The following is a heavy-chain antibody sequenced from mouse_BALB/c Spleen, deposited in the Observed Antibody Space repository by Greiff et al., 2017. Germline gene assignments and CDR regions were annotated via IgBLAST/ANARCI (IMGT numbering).Heavy chain of an antibody. V-gene: IGHV1S56*01. CDR2: IYPGNVNT. J-gene: IGHJ3*01. CDR1: GYTFTSYY. D-gene: IGHD2-10*02. Sequence: VQLQQSGPELVKPGALVRISCKASGYTFTSYYIHWVKQRPGQGLEWIGWIYPGNVNTKYNEKFKGKATLTADKSSSTAYMQLSSLTSEDSAVYFCAREYGNYEFAYWGQGTLVTVSA. CDR3: AREYGNYEFAY.